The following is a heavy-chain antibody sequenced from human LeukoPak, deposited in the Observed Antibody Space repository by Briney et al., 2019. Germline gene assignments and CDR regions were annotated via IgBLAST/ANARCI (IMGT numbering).Heavy chain of an antibody. Sequence: ASVKVSCKASGYTFTSYGISWVRQAPGQGLEWMGWISAYNGNTNYAQKLQGRVTMTTDTSTSTAYMELRSLRSDDTAVYYCARTYYDFWSGPANFDSWGQGTLVTVSS. D-gene: IGHD3-3*01. V-gene: IGHV1-18*01. CDR3: ARTYYDFWSGPANFDS. CDR1: GYTFTSYG. J-gene: IGHJ4*02. CDR2: ISAYNGNT.